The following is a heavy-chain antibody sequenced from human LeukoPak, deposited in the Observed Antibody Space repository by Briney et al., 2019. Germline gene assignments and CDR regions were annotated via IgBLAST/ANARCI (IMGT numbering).Heavy chain of an antibody. J-gene: IGHJ5*02. CDR1: GFTFSNYS. CDR3: ARKGYFDWITGFDP. Sequence: PGGSLRLSCAASGFTFSNYSMNWVRQAPGKGLEWVSYISSRSRTIYYADSVKGRFTISRDNAKNSLYLQMNSLRAEDTAVYYCARKGYFDWITGFDPWGQGTLVTVSS. CDR2: ISSRSRTI. V-gene: IGHV3-48*01. D-gene: IGHD3-9*01.